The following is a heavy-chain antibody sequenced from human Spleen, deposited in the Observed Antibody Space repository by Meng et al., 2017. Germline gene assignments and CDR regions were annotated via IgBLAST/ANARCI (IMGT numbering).Heavy chain of an antibody. J-gene: IGHJ5*02. CDR1: GGSISSGDYY. V-gene: IGHV4-30-4*01. CDR3: ARVSLQATIAAAGVVWFDP. D-gene: IGHD6-13*01. Sequence: QVQLQESGPGLVKPSQTLSLTCTVSGGSISSGDYYWSWIRQPPGKGLEWIGYIHYRGSTYYKPSLKSRVTISVDKSKNQFSLKLSSVTAADTAVYYCARVSLQATIAAAGVVWFDPWGQGTLVTVSS. CDR2: IHYRGST.